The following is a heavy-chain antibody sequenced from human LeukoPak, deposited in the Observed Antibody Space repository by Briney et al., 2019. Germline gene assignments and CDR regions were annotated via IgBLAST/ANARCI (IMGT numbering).Heavy chain of an antibody. V-gene: IGHV3-23*01. CDR2: VTGSGSAT. D-gene: IGHD4-17*01. Sequence: PGGSLRLSCAASGFTFNSYAMSWVRQASGKGLEWVSTVTGSGSATYYADSVKGRFIISRDNSKNTLYLQMNSLRADDTALYYCAKAMSTVMGGTGYWGQGTLVTVSS. J-gene: IGHJ4*02. CDR3: AKAMSTVMGGTGY. CDR1: GFTFNSYA.